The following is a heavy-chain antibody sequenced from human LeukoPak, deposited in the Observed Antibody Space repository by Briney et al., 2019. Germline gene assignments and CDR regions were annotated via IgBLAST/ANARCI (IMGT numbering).Heavy chain of an antibody. Sequence: SETLSLTCTVSGGSISSSNYYWGWMRQPPGEGLEWIGNVYYTGTTYYNPSLRSRVTISVDTSKNQFSLKLSSVTAADTAVFYCARLGYTYGYAGYYSDYWGQGTLVTVSS. CDR1: GGSISSSNYY. CDR3: ARLGYTYGYAGYYSDY. J-gene: IGHJ4*02. CDR2: VYYTGTT. D-gene: IGHD5-18*01. V-gene: IGHV4-39*01.